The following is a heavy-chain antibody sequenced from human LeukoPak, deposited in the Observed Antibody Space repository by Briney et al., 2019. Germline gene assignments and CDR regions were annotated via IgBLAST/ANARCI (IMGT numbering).Heavy chain of an antibody. CDR3: ARIWFGELRVGMDV. CDR2: ISSSSSYI. D-gene: IGHD3-10*01. Sequence: GGSLRLSCAASGFTFSSYSMNWVRQAPGKGLEWVSSISSSSSYIYYADSVKGRFTISRDNAKNSLCLQMNSLRAEDTAVYYCARIWFGELRVGMDVWGKGTTVTVSS. CDR1: GFTFSSYS. V-gene: IGHV3-21*01. J-gene: IGHJ6*04.